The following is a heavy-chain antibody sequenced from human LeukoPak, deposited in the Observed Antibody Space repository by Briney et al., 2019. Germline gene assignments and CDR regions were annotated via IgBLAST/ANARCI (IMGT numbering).Heavy chain of an antibody. D-gene: IGHD1-7*01. Sequence: SETLSLTCTVSGGSISSGGYSWSWIRQHPWKGLEWIGYIYYSGSTNYNPSLKSRVTISVDTSKNQFSLKLSSVTAADTAVYYCARLVWNYYFDYWGQGTLVTVSS. CDR3: ARLVWNYYFDY. CDR2: IYYSGST. J-gene: IGHJ4*02. CDR1: GGSISSGGYS. V-gene: IGHV4-61*08.